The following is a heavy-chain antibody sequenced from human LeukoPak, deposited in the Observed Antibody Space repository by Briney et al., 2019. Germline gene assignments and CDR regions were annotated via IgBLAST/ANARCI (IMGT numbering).Heavy chain of an antibody. D-gene: IGHD5-12*01. J-gene: IGHJ6*03. V-gene: IGHV4-61*02. CDR3: ARVYQWLRLMGGGNYMDV. CDR1: GGSISSGSYY. Sequence: SETLSLTCTVSGGSISSGSYYWSWIRQPAGKGLEWIGRIYTSGSTNYNPSLKSRVTISVDTSKNQFSLKLSSVTAADTAVYYCARVYQWLRLMGGGNYMDVWGKGTTVTVSS. CDR2: IYTSGST.